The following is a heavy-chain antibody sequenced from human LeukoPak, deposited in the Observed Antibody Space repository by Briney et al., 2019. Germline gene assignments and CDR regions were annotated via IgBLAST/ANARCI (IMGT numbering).Heavy chain of an antibody. CDR2: IYHSGST. J-gene: IGHJ5*02. D-gene: IGHD3-3*01. V-gene: IGHV4-4*02. Sequence: SETLSLTCAVSGGSISSSNWWSWVRQPPGKGLEWIGEIYHSGSTNYNPSLKSRVTISVDTSKNQFSLKLSSVTAADTAVYYCARDVPYYGFWSGALDNWFDPWGQGTLVTVSS. CDR1: GGSISSSNW. CDR3: ARDVPYYGFWSGALDNWFDP.